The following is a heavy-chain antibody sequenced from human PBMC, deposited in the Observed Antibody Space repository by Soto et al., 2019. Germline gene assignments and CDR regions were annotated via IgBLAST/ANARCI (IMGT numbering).Heavy chain of an antibody. CDR1: GGSLTKYY. V-gene: IGHV4-4*07. CDR3: ARDNNDFWSLYPLAFDY. Sequence: SETLSLTCTVSGGSLTKYYWSWVPQPAGKGLEWIGRVSTSGNVVSKASLRSRLTMSVDTSKNQFSLRLTSVTAADTAVYYCARDNNDFWSLYPLAFDYWGQGALVTVSS. D-gene: IGHD3-3*01. CDR2: VSTSGNV. J-gene: IGHJ4*02.